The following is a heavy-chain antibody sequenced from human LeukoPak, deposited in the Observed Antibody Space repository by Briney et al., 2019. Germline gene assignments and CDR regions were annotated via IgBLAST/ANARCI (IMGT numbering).Heavy chain of an antibody. CDR3: ARPYSSWYRFDY. J-gene: IGHJ4*02. Sequence: SVKVSCKASGYTFTSYGISWVRQAPGQGLEWMGRIIPILGIANYAQKFQGRVTITADKSTSTAYMELSSLRSEDTAVYYCARPYSSWYRFDYWGQGTLVTVSS. CDR1: GYTFTSYG. V-gene: IGHV1-69*04. D-gene: IGHD6-13*01. CDR2: IIPILGIA.